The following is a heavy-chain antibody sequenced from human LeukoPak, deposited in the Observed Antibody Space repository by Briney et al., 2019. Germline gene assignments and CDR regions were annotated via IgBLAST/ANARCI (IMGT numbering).Heavy chain of an antibody. J-gene: IGHJ4*02. V-gene: IGHV3-9*01. D-gene: IGHD1-26*01. Sequence: GRSLRLSCAASGFTFDDYAMHWVRQAPGKGLEWVSGISWNSGSIGYADSVKGRFTISRDNSKNTLYLQMNSLRAEDTAVYYCAKDRWELLSYFDYWGQGTLVTVSS. CDR1: GFTFDDYA. CDR2: ISWNSGSI. CDR3: AKDRWELLSYFDY.